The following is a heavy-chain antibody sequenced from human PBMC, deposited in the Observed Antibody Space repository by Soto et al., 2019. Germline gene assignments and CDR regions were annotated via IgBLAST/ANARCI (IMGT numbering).Heavy chain of an antibody. Sequence: PGGSLRLSCAASGFTFSSYGMHWVRQAPGKGLEWVAVISYDGSNKYYADSVKGRFTISRDNSKNTLYLQMNSLRAEDTAVYYCAKDNPYDFWSGPYYYGMDVWGQGTTVTVSS. J-gene: IGHJ6*02. CDR3: AKDNPYDFWSGPYYYGMDV. D-gene: IGHD3-3*01. V-gene: IGHV3-30*18. CDR1: GFTFSSYG. CDR2: ISYDGSNK.